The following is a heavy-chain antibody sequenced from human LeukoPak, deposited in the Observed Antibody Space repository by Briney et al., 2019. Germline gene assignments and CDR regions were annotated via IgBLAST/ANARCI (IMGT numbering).Heavy chain of an antibody. CDR1: GGSISSGDYY. CDR2: IYYSGST. J-gene: IGHJ6*03. D-gene: IGHD2-8*01. Sequence: PSETLSLTCTVSGGSISSGDYYWRWIRQPPGKGLEWIGYIYYSGSTYYNPSLKSRVTISVDTSKNQFSLKLSSVTAADTAVYYCARESGMVPVTPGYMDGWGKGTTVTVSS. CDR3: ARESGMVPVTPGYMDG. V-gene: IGHV4-30-4*08.